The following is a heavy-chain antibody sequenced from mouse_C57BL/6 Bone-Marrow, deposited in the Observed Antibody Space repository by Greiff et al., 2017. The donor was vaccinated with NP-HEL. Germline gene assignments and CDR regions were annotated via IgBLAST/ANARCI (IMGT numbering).Heavy chain of an antibody. CDR1: GFNIKDYY. V-gene: IGHV14-2*01. D-gene: IGHD1-1*01. CDR2: IDPEDGET. Sequence: VQLKESGAELVKPGASVKLSCTASGFNIKDYYMHWVKQRTEQGLEWIGRIDPEDGETKYAPKFQGKATITADTSSNTAYMQLSSLTSEDTAVYYCARLGYDYGRGSLRVPVVSDWCKVLTKQEYYFDYWGQGTTLTVSS. J-gene: IGHJ2*01. CDR3: ARLGYDYGRGSLRVPVVSDWCKVLTKQEYYFDY.